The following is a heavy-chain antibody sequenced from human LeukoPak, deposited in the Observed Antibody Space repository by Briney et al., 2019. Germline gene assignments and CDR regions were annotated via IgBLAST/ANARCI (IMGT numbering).Heavy chain of an antibody. J-gene: IGHJ4*02. CDR1: GYTFTNYY. CDR3: ARQLGNYYRAFDF. D-gene: IGHD1-26*01. CDR2: INPASAGA. Sequence: ASVKVSCKPSGYTFTNYYIHWVRQAPGQEPEWVGWINPASAGAAFAPKFQGRVSMTWDSSITTAFLDLTSLRSNDTAIYYCARQLGNYYRAFDFWGQGTLVTVSS. V-gene: IGHV1-2*02.